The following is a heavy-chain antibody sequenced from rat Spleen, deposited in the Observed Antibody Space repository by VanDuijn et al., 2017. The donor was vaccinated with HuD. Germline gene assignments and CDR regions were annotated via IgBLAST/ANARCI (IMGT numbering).Heavy chain of an antibody. CDR1: GFSLTSYH. CDR2: IWSGGNT. V-gene: IGHV2-30*01. CDR3: AREGYYGYNLDY. J-gene: IGHJ2*01. Sequence: QVQLKEAGPGLMQPSQTLSLTCIVSGFSLTSYHVHWVRQSPGKGLEWMAVIWSGGNTDYNSALKSRLSIRRDTSKSQVFLKMNSLQTEDIATYYCAREGYYGYNLDYWGQGVMVTVSS. D-gene: IGHD1-9*01.